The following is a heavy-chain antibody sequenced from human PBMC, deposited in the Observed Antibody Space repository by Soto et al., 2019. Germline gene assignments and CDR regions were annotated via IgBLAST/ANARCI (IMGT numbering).Heavy chain of an antibody. J-gene: IGHJ3*02. CDR1: GASLSSDAYY. CDR2: IYYSGAT. V-gene: IGHV4-31*03. Sequence: QVQLQESGPGLVKPSQTLSLTCTVSGASLSSDAYYWSWIRQHPVKGLEWIGDIYYSGATYYNPSLESRVTISLDTPKNHFSLRLSSVSAADTAVYYCARGGRRGDVFDIWGQGTMVTVSS. CDR3: ARGGRRGDVFDI. D-gene: IGHD1-1*01.